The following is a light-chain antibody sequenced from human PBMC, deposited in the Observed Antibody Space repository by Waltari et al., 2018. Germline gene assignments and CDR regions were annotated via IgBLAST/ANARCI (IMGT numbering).Light chain of an antibody. CDR1: QSVSKY. CDR2: DAS. CDR3: QKYGTLPAT. V-gene: IGKV3-20*01. Sequence: EIVLTQSPGTLPLSPGERAPPSCRASQSVSKYLAWYQQKPGQAPRLLIYDASTRATGIPDRFSATGWGTDFSLSISRLEPEDFAVYYCQKYGTLPATFGQGTKVQ. J-gene: IGKJ1*01.